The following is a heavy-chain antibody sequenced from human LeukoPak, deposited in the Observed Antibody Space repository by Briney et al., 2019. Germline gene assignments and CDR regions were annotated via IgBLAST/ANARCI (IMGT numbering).Heavy chain of an antibody. D-gene: IGHD3-9*01. CDR2: ISAYNGNT. Sequence: ASVKVSCKASGYTFTSYGISWVRQAPGQGLEWMGWISAYNGNTKYSQKFQGRVTITRDTSASTAYMELSSLRSEDTAVYYCARDARPPQTGYYGYWGQGTLVTVSS. CDR3: ARDARPPQTGYYGY. CDR1: GYTFTSYG. V-gene: IGHV1-18*01. J-gene: IGHJ4*02.